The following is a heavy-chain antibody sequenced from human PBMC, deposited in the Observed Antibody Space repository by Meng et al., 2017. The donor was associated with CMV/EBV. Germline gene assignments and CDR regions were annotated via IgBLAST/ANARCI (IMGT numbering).Heavy chain of an antibody. CDR1: GFTFGDYA. Sequence: GGSLRLSCTASGFTFGDYAMSWVRQAPGKGLEWAGFIRSKAYGGTTEYAASVKGRFTISRDDSKSIAYLQMNSLKTEDTAVYYCTRGVVPAATHYYYYYGMDVWGQGTTVTVSS. CDR3: TRGVVPAATHYYYYYGMDV. D-gene: IGHD2-2*01. J-gene: IGHJ6*02. CDR2: IRSKAYGGTT. V-gene: IGHV3-49*04.